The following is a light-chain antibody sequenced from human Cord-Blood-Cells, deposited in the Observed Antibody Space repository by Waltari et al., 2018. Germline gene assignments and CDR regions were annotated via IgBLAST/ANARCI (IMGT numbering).Light chain of an antibody. CDR1: SSDVGSYNL. Sequence: QSALTQPASVSGSPGQSITISCTRTSSDVGSYNLFSWYQQNPGKAPKLMIYEGSKRPSGVSNRFSGSKSGNTASLTISGLQAEDEADYYCCSYAGSSTVVFGGGTKLTVL. CDR3: CSYAGSSTVV. J-gene: IGLJ2*01. CDR2: EGS. V-gene: IGLV2-23*01.